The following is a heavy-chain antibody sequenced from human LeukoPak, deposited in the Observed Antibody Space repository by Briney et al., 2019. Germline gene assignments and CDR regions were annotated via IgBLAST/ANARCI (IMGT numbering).Heavy chain of an antibody. Sequence: ASVNVSCKASAYTFTGYYMHWVRQAPGQGLEWMGWINPNSGGTNYAQKFQGRVTMTRDTSISTAYMELSRLRSDDTAVYYCAISISFKNWFDPWGQGTLVTVSS. CDR1: AYTFTGYY. D-gene: IGHD5-12*01. V-gene: IGHV1-2*02. CDR3: AISISFKNWFDP. CDR2: INPNSGGT. J-gene: IGHJ5*02.